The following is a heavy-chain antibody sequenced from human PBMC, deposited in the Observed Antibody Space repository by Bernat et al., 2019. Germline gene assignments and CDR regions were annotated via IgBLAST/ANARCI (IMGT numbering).Heavy chain of an antibody. CDR1: GFTFSSYG. CDR3: AKDGTTYGDLYYFDY. Sequence: QVQLVESGGGVVQPGRSLRLSCAASGFTFSSYGMHWVRQAPGKGLEWVAVIWYDGSNKYYADSVKGRFTISRDNSKNTLYLQMNSLRAEDTAVYYCAKDGTTYGDLYYFDYWGQGTLVTVSS. V-gene: IGHV3-33*06. J-gene: IGHJ4*02. D-gene: IGHD4-17*01. CDR2: IWYDGSNK.